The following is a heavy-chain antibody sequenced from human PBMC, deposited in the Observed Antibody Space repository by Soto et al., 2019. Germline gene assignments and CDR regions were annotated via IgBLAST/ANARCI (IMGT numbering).Heavy chain of an antibody. V-gene: IGHV1-46*01. CDR2: INPSGGST. CDR1: GYTFTSSY. J-gene: IGHJ4*02. CDR3: ARVSCSGGSCYGIDY. Sequence: ASVKVSCKASGYTFTSSYMHWVRQASGQGLEWMGIINPSGGSTSYAQKFQGRVTMTRDTSTSTVYMELSSLRSEDTAVYYCARVSCSGGSCYGIDYWGQGTLVTVSS. D-gene: IGHD2-15*01.